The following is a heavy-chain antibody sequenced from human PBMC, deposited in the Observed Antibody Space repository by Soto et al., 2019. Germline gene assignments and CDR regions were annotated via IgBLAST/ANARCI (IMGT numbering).Heavy chain of an antibody. CDR1: GFTFSNYA. Sequence: PGGSLRLSCAASGFTFSNYAMNWVRQAQGKGLEWVSTISGSSGSAYYADSVKGRFTISRDNSKYTLYLQMNSLRAEDTAVYYCARDLFTIFGVAQDAFDIWGQGTMVTVSS. CDR2: ISGSSGSA. CDR3: ARDLFTIFGVAQDAFDI. J-gene: IGHJ3*02. D-gene: IGHD3-3*01. V-gene: IGHV3-23*01.